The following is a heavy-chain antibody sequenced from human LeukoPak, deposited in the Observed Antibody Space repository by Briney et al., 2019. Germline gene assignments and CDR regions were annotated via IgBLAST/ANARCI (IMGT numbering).Heavy chain of an antibody. CDR1: GFTFSSYS. CDR3: KGDYYDSSGYPRWGYYFDY. J-gene: IGHJ4*02. D-gene: IGHD3-22*01. V-gene: IGHV3-48*01. Sequence: PGGSLRLSCAASGFTFSSYSMNWVRQAPGKGLEWVSYISSSSTIYYADSVKGRFTISRDNAKNSLYLQMNSLRAEDTAVYYCKGDYYDSSGYPRWGYYFDYWGQGTLVTVSS. CDR2: ISSSSTI.